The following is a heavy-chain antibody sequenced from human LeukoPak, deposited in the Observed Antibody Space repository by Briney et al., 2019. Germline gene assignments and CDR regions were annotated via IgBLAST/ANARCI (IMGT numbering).Heavy chain of an antibody. CDR2: ISYDESNT. Sequence: GGSLRLSCAASGFTFSSYAMHWIRQAPGKGLEWVALISYDESNTFYADSVKGRFTISRDNSKNTLYLQMNSLRVEDTAVYYCARDGDGDYVFSYYFDYWGQGTLVTVSS. V-gene: IGHV3-30*04. J-gene: IGHJ4*02. CDR3: ARDGDGDYVFSYYFDY. CDR1: GFTFSSYA. D-gene: IGHD4-17*01.